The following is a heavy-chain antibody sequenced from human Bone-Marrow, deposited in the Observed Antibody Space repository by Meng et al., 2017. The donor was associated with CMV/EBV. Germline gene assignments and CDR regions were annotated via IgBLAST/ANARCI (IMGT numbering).Heavy chain of an antibody. Sequence: GESLKISCAASGFTFDDYGMSWVRQAPGKGLEWVSGINWNGGSTGYADSVKGRFTISRDNAKNSLYLQMKSLRAEDMALYYCAKGPRYYDILTGYLFDPWGQGTLVTVSS. CDR3: AKGPRYYDILTGYLFDP. CDR2: INWNGGST. J-gene: IGHJ5*02. CDR1: GFTFDDYG. V-gene: IGHV3-20*04. D-gene: IGHD3-9*01.